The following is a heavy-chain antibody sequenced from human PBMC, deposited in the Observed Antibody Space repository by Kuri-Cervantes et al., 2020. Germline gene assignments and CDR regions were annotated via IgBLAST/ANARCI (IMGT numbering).Heavy chain of an antibody. Sequence: GESLKISCAASGFTFSSHWMNWVRQAPGKGLEWVANIKQDGSKKYYVDSVKGRFTISRDNAKNTLYLQMNSLRAEDTAVYYCARWLLPAGLDLWGQGTLVTVSS. V-gene: IGHV3-7*04. D-gene: IGHD2-15*01. CDR1: GFTFSSHW. CDR2: IKQDGSKK. J-gene: IGHJ4*02. CDR3: ARWLLPAGLDL.